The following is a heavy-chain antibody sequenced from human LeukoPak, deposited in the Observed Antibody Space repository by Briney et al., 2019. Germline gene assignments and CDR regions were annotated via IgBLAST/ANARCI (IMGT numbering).Heavy chain of an antibody. CDR1: DEVITSNNW. J-gene: IGHJ5*02. CDR3: ARLRLSGGSFSVGWFDP. V-gene: IGHV4-4*02. Sequence: SETLSLTCTVSDEVITSNNWWSWVRQSPGKGLEWIGEIFHSGTTRYKASLESRVTMLLDKSKNQFSLRLNSVTAADTAVYFCARLRLSGGSFSVGWFDPWGQGIQVTVSS. CDR2: IFHSGTT. D-gene: IGHD1-26*01.